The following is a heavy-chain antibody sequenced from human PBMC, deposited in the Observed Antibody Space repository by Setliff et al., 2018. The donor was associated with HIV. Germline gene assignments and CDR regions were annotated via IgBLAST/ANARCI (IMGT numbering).Heavy chain of an antibody. D-gene: IGHD3-3*01. CDR1: GYSLTSYS. J-gene: IGHJ4*02. CDR2: INTNTGNP. Sequence: RASVKVSCKASGYSLTSYSINWVRQAPGQGLEWMGYINTNTGNPTYAQGFTGRFVFSVDTPVSTAYLQISSLKAEDTAVYYCARGTRYNFWNIYYIPHEDFDYWGQGTLVTVSS. CDR3: ARGTRYNFWNIYYIPHEDFDY. V-gene: IGHV7-4-1*02.